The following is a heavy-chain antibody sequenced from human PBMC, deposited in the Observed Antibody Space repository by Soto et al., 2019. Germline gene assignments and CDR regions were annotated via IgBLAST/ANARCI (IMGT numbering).Heavy chain of an antibody. CDR2: IIPIFGTA. Sequence: SVKVSCKASGGTFSSYAISWVRQAPGQGLEWMGGIIPIFGTANYAQKFQGRVTITADESTSTAYMELSSLRSEDTAVYYCATGTAVAGTHTKDNWFDPWGQGTLVTVSS. D-gene: IGHD6-19*01. CDR1: GGTFSSYA. V-gene: IGHV1-69*13. J-gene: IGHJ5*02. CDR3: ATGTAVAGTHTKDNWFDP.